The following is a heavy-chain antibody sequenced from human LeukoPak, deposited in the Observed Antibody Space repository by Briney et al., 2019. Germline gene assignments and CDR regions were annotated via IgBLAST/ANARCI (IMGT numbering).Heavy chain of an antibody. D-gene: IGHD3-9*01. CDR3: ARDSSPTYYDILTGPTPPAFDI. CDR1: GGSISSGSYY. CDR2: IYTSGST. J-gene: IGHJ3*02. Sequence: SETLSLTCTVSGGSISSGSYYWSWIRQPAGKGLEWIGRIYTSGSTNYNPSLKSRVTISVDTSKNQFSLKLSSVTAADTAVYYCARDSSPTYYDILTGPTPPAFDIWGQGTMVTVSS. V-gene: IGHV4-61*02.